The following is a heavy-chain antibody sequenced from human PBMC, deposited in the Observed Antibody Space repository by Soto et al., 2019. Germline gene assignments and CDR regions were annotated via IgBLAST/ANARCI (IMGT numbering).Heavy chain of an antibody. J-gene: IGHJ3*02. D-gene: IGHD3-16*01. Sequence: QVQLVESGGGVVQPGTYLRLSCAASGFTFSSYAMHWVRQAPGKGLEWVALIKSRQNYTFYPDPVKGRLTISRDDSKTTLDLQMDSLGTEDTAVYHCARLHSISVFIGAYDIWGQGTMVTVSS. CDR1: GFTFSSYA. CDR2: IKSRQNYT. V-gene: IGHV3-30-3*01. CDR3: ARLHSISVFIGAYDI.